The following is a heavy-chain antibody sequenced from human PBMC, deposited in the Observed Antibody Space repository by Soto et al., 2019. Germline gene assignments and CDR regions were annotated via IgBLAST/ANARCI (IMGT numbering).Heavy chain of an antibody. V-gene: IGHV1-18*01. CDR1: GYTFNSYD. CDR2: IGAYTGNT. Sequence: QAQLIQPGGEVRKPGASVKVSCKVSGYTFNSYDFTWVRQAPGQGLEWMGWIGAYTGNTQYAEKLQGRLSLTIDASTSTAYMELRSLTSDDTAMYYCARNNIYGLDLWSQGTTVTVSS. D-gene: IGHD1-20*01. J-gene: IGHJ6*02. CDR3: ARNNIYGLDL.